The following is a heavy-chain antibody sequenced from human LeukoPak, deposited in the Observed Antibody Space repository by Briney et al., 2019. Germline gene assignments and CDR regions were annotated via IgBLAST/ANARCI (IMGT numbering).Heavy chain of an antibody. CDR3: AKDMSSTQYYFDY. Sequence: GGSLRLSCAASGFTFSSYGMHWVRQAPGKGLEWVAVISYDGSNKYYADSVKGRFTISRDNSKNTLYLQMNSLRAEDTAVYYCAKDMSSTQYYFDYWGQETLVTVSS. J-gene: IGHJ4*02. CDR1: GFTFSSYG. CDR2: ISYDGSNK. V-gene: IGHV3-30*18. D-gene: IGHD6-13*01.